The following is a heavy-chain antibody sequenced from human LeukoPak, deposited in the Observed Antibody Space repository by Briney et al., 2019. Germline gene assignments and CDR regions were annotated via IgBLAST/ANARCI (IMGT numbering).Heavy chain of an antibody. CDR1: GFTFSSYA. CDR3: ARSVAGIYYYYGMDV. D-gene: IGHD6-19*01. V-gene: IGHV3-30-3*01. Sequence: GGSLRLSCAASGFTFSSYAMHWVRQAPGKGLEWVAVISYDGSNKYYADSVKGRFTISRDNSKNTLYLQMNSLRAEDTAVYYCARSVAGIYYYYGMDVWGQGTTVTVSS. CDR2: ISYDGSNK. J-gene: IGHJ6*02.